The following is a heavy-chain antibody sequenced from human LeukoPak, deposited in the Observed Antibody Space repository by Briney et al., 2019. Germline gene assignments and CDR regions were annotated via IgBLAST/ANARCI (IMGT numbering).Heavy chain of an antibody. V-gene: IGHV4-39*07. D-gene: IGHD3-3*01. CDR2: IYYSGNT. CDR3: ARLGGGLYYDFWSGYYQFDY. J-gene: IGHJ4*02. CDR1: GGSISSSHYY. Sequence: SETLSLTCTVSGGSISSSHYYWGWIRQPPGKGLEWIGSIYYSGNTYYNPSLKSRVTISVDTSNNQFSLKLSSVTAADAAVYYCARLGGGLYYDFWSGYYQFDYWGQGTLVTVSS.